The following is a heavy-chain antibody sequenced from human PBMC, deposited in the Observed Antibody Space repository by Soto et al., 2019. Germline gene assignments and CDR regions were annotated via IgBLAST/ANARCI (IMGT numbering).Heavy chain of an antibody. D-gene: IGHD3-22*01. CDR2: INPNSGGT. J-gene: IGHJ3*02. CDR3: ARVVDYYDSSGYYRDAFDI. CDR1: GYTFTGYY. Sequence: ASVKVSCKASGYTFTGYYMHWVRQAPGQGLEWMGWINPNSGGTNYAQKFQGRVTMTRDTSTSTAYMELSRLRSDDTAVYYCARVVDYYDSSGYYRDAFDIWGQGTMVTVSS. V-gene: IGHV1-2*02.